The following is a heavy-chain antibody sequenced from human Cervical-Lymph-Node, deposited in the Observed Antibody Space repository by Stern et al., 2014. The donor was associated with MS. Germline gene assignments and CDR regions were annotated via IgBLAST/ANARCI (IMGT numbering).Heavy chain of an antibody. V-gene: IGHV1-69*01. CDR3: ARAPHYGLDAFDV. CDR1: EGTFGGYG. CDR2: IIPFFGTA. J-gene: IGHJ3*01. Sequence: QVQLVQSGAEMKKPGSSVKVSCNTTEGTFGGYGVSWVRQAPGQGLEWMAGIIPFFGTAKYAQKIQGRGTISAVDSTGTTSMELTRLRSEDTAVYYCARAPHYGLDAFDVWGQGTMVTVSS. D-gene: IGHD3-10*01.